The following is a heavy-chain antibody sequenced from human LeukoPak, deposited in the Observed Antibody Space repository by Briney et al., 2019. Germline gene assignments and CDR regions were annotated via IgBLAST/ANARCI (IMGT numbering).Heavy chain of an antibody. CDR1: GFTFSSYE. CDR2: ISSRGDTI. D-gene: IGHD6-19*01. Sequence: GGSLRLSCAGSGFTFSSYEMNWVRQAPGKGLEWVSYISSRGDTIYYADSVRGRFNLYRDNARNSLYLQMNSLRAEDTAVYYCARGYASAWCDYWGQGALVTVAS. CDR3: ARGYASAWCDY. J-gene: IGHJ4*02. V-gene: IGHV3-48*03.